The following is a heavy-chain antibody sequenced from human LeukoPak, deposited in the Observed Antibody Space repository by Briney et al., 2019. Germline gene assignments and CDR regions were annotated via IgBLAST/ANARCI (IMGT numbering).Heavy chain of an antibody. V-gene: IGHV3-21*01. CDR1: GDTFTDFS. D-gene: IGHD3-22*01. Sequence: GGSLTLSCAASGDTFTDFSVNWGRQAPGKGLEWVSSISVRSNYRYYADSVRGRFTISRDDARDSLFLQMNSLRAEDTAVYVCVLLRRNNNRSGYYYYYDYWGQGTLVTVSS. J-gene: IGHJ4*02. CDR2: ISVRSNYR. CDR3: VLLRRNNNRSGYYYYYDY.